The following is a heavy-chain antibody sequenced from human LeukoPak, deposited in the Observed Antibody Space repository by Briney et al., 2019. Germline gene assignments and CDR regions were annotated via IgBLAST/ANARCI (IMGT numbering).Heavy chain of an antibody. Sequence: GGSLRLSCAASGFTLSSYAMTWVRQAPGKGLEWVSTVIDNGGFTYYADSVKGRFTISRDNSKGALYLQMNSLRVEDTAVYYCARWKSSRHALYIWGQGTMVTVSS. D-gene: IGHD6-6*01. J-gene: IGHJ3*02. CDR1: GFTLSSYA. CDR2: VIDNGGFT. CDR3: ARWKSSRHALYI. V-gene: IGHV3-23*01.